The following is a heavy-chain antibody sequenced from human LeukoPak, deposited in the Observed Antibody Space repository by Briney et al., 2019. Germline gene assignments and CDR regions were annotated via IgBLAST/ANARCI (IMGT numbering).Heavy chain of an antibody. CDR1: GFLSTSYS. CDR3: AKDRGFRHDAFDV. D-gene: IGHD3-22*01. CDR2: ISVSGGST. Sequence: GGSLRLSCAASGFLSTSYSMSWVRQAPGKGLEWVSTISVSGGSTDYADSVKGRFTISRDNSRNTLYMEMNSLRAEDTAIYFCAKDRGFRHDAFDVWGQGTMITVSS. J-gene: IGHJ3*01. V-gene: IGHV3-23*01.